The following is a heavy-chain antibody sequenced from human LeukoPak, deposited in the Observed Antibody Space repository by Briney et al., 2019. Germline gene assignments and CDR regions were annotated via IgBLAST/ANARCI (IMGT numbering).Heavy chain of an antibody. CDR3: AHSKRGGGYYINAFAV. V-gene: IGHV4-59*01. Sequence: SETLSLTCTVSGASTSAYYWSWIRQPPGKRLEWIGYSYSGGNANYNPSLKSRVTISIDTSENQFSLRLTSVTAADTAVYFCAHSKRGGGYYINAFAVWGHGALVTISS. D-gene: IGHD1-26*01. CDR2: SYSGGNA. CDR1: GASTSAYY. J-gene: IGHJ3*01.